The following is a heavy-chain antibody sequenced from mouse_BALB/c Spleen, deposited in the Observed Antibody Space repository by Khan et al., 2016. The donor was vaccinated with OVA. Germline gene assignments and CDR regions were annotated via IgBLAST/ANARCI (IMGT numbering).Heavy chain of an antibody. Sequence: QVQLQQSGAELVRPGASVTLSCKASGYTFPDYELHWVKQTPVHGLEWIGVIDPKTGVTAYNQKFKGKATLTADKSSSTAYMELRSLTSEDSADCYGTRSTFAYWGQGTLVTVSA. CDR2: IDPKTGVT. V-gene: IGHV1-15*01. CDR1: GYTFPDYE. CDR3: TRSTFAY. J-gene: IGHJ3*01.